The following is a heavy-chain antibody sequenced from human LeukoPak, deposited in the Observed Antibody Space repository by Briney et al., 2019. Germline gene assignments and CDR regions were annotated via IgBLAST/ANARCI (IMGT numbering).Heavy chain of an antibody. J-gene: IGHJ4*02. CDR3: ASGTDYGDYGVYFDY. CDR2: IIPIFGTA. CDR1: GGTFSSYA. Sequence: ASVKVSCKASGGTFSSYAISWVRQAPGQGLEWMGGIIPIFGTANYAQKFQGRVTITADESTSTAYMELRSLRSDDTAVYYCASGTDYGDYGVYFDYWGQGTLVTVSS. D-gene: IGHD4-17*01. V-gene: IGHV1-69*13.